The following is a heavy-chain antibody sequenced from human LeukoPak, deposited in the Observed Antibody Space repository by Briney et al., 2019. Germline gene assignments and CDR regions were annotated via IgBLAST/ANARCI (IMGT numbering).Heavy chain of an antibody. V-gene: IGHV4-4*09. D-gene: IGHD1-1*01. CDR3: AITYRADDDYRDV. CDR1: DSSISTYY. J-gene: IGHJ6*03. Sequence: SETLSLTCSVSDSSISTYYWNGIRQPPGKGREWIGYMYTSGGTNYTPSLKSRVTISVPTSKTQFSLSLRSVTAADTAMYDCAITYRADDDYRDVWGRGNTVTVS. CDR2: MYTSGGT.